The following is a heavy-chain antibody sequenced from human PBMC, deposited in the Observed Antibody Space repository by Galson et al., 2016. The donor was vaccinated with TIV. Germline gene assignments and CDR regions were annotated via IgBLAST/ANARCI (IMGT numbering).Heavy chain of an antibody. CDR2: ISASGRS. J-gene: IGHJ3*01. Sequence: SETLSLTCTVSGGSIGSHYWSWIRQPPGKGPEWIAYISASGRSNYNSYLKSRVSISVDTFMSQISLKVTSVTAADPALYYCERDETSVRGTNAFERWGQGTMVTVSS. V-gene: IGHV4-4*09. CDR3: ERDETSVRGTNAFER. CDR1: GGSIGSHY. D-gene: IGHD3-16*01.